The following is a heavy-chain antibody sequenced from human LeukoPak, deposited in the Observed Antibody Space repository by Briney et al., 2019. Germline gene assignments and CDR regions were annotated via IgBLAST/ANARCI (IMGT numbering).Heavy chain of an antibody. CDR2: ISAYNGNT. D-gene: IGHD3-22*01. CDR1: GYTFTSYG. Sequence: GASVTVSFKASGYTFTSYGISWVRQAPGQGLEWMGWISAYNGNTNYAQKLQGRVTMTTDTSTSTAYMELRSLRSDDTAVYYCARALTVVADHNWFDPWGQGTLVTVSS. V-gene: IGHV1-18*01. CDR3: ARALTVVADHNWFDP. J-gene: IGHJ5*02.